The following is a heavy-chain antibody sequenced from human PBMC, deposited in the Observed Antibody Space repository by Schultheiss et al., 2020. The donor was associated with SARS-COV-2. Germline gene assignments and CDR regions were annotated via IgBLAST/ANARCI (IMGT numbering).Heavy chain of an antibody. CDR3: ASQVGYSSSRYTYYGMDV. V-gene: IGHV4-61*02. J-gene: IGHJ6*02. CDR1: GGSISSGDYY. D-gene: IGHD6-13*01. Sequence: SEPLSLTCTVSGGSISSGDYYWSWIRQHPGKGLEWIGRIYTSGSTNYNPSLKSRVTISVDTSKNQFSLKLSSVTAADTAVYYCASQVGYSSSRYTYYGMDVWGQGTTVTVSS. CDR2: IYTSGST.